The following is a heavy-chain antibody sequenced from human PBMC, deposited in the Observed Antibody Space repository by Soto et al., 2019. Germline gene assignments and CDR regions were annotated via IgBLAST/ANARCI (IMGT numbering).Heavy chain of an antibody. V-gene: IGHV1-18*04. Sequence: ASVKVSCKASGYTFTSYGISCVRQAPGQVLEWMGWISAYNGNTNYAQKLQGRVTMTTDTSTSTAYMELRSLRSDDTAVYYCARDLLVLRFLEWLPPGYYYYGMDVWGQGTTVTVSS. J-gene: IGHJ6*02. CDR1: GYTFTSYG. D-gene: IGHD3-3*01. CDR2: ISAYNGNT. CDR3: ARDLLVLRFLEWLPPGYYYYGMDV.